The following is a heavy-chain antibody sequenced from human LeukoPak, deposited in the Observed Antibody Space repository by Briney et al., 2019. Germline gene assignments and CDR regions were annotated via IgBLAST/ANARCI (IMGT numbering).Heavy chain of an antibody. CDR3: ARGGDWAYFDY. D-gene: IGHD3/OR15-3a*01. CDR2: IYYSGST. V-gene: IGHV4-59*12. CDR1: GGSISSYY. J-gene: IGHJ4*02. Sequence: SETLSLTCTVSGGSISSYYWSWIRQPPGKGLEWIGYIYYSGSTNYNPSLKSRVTISVDTSRNQFSLKLSSVTAADTAVYYCARGGDWAYFDYWGQGTLVTVSS.